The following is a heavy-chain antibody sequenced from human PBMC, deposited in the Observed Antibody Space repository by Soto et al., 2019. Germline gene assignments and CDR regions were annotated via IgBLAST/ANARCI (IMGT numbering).Heavy chain of an antibody. CDR2: ISSSGSTI. CDR3: ASLMVAAIYYYGMDV. CDR1: VFTFSSYE. V-gene: IGHV3-48*03. J-gene: IGHJ6*02. D-gene: IGHD2-15*01. Sequence: GGSLRLSCAASVFTFSSYEMNWFRQAPGKGLEWVSYISSSGSTIYYADSVKGRFTISRDNAKNSLYLQMNSLRAEDTAVYYCASLMVAAIYYYGMDVWGQGTTVTVSS.